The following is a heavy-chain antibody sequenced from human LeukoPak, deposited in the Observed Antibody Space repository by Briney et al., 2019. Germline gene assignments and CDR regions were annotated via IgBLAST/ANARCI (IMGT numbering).Heavy chain of an antibody. CDR1: GFTFSSNG. CDR2: INESGGST. Sequence: GGSLRLSCAASGFTFSSNGMNWVRQAPGKGLEWVSGINESGGSTYYADSVKGRFTISRDNSKNTLYLQMNSLRADDTAVYYCAREGSGGYNDAFDVWGQGTMVTVSS. D-gene: IGHD6-13*01. V-gene: IGHV3-23*01. J-gene: IGHJ3*01. CDR3: AREGSGGYNDAFDV.